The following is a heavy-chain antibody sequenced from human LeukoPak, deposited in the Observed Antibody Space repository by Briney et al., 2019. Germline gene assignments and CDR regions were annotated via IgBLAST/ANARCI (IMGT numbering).Heavy chain of an antibody. CDR3: AKGYCSSTSCPTGA. V-gene: IGHV3-23*01. CDR1: GFTFSSYA. CDR2: ISGSGGST. D-gene: IGHD2-2*01. Sequence: PGGSLRLSCAASGFTFSSYAMSWVRQAPGKGLEWVSAISGSGGSTYYADSVKGRFTISGDNSKNTLYLQMNSLRAEDTAVYYCAKGYCSSTSCPTGAWGQGTLVTVSS. J-gene: IGHJ5*02.